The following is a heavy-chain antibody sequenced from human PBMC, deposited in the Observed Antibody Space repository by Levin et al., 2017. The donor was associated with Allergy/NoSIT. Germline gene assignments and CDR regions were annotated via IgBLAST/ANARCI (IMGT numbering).Heavy chain of an antibody. D-gene: IGHD3-10*01. CDR3: AKLGDYYGSGSRGFQH. V-gene: IGHV3-23*01. CDR2: ISGGGLNT. J-gene: IGHJ1*01. Sequence: QPGGSLRLSCVASGLSFGDHALAWVRQAPGKGLDWVATISGGGLNTYYRNSVKGRFTVSRDNAKDTLFLQMNSLRAEDTALYFCAKLGDYYGSGSRGFQHWGQGTLVTVSS. CDR1: GLSFGDHA.